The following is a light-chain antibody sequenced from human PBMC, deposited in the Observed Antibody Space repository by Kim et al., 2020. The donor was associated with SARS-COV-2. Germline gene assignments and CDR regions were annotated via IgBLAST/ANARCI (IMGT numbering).Light chain of an antibody. V-gene: IGKV3-15*01. CDR1: QSVGSN. J-gene: IGKJ5*01. CDR3: QQYNDWPSIT. Sequence: EIEMTQSPATLSVSPGERATLSCRASQSVGSNLVWYQQIPGQAPRLLIYGASTRATGVSPRFSASGSGTEFTLTISSLQSEDFVVYYCQQYNDWPSITFGQGTRLEIK. CDR2: GAS.